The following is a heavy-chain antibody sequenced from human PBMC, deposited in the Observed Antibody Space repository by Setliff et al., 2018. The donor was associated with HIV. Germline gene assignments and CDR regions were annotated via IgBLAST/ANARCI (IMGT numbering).Heavy chain of an antibody. CDR2: IRYDGSNK. Sequence: GGSLRLSCAASGFIFSSYDMHWVRQAPGKGLEWVAFIRYDGSNKYYVDSVKGRFTISRDNSKNTMYLQMNSLRAEDTAVYYCAKDGQGYCSGGSCYPDYWGQGTLVTVSS. V-gene: IGHV3-30*02. CDR1: GFIFSSYD. J-gene: IGHJ4*02. D-gene: IGHD2-15*01. CDR3: AKDGQGYCSGGSCYPDY.